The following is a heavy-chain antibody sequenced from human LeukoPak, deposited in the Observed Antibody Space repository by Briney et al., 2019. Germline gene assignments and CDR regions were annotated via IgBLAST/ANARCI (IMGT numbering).Heavy chain of an antibody. D-gene: IGHD2-2*01. Sequence: ASLKVSCKASGYTFTSYAITWVQQAPGQGLEWMGWISAYNGNTKYGQRLQGRVTMTTDTSTSTAYMELRSLRSDDTAVYYCARGPIIDIAIVPTADEYYYMDVWGKGTTVTISS. CDR3: ARGPIIDIAIVPTADEYYYMDV. J-gene: IGHJ6*03. CDR2: ISAYNGNT. CDR1: GYTFTSYA. V-gene: IGHV1-18*01.